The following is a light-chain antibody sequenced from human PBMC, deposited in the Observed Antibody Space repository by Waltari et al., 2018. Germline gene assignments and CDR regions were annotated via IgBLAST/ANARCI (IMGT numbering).Light chain of an antibody. Sequence: DIQMTQSPSSLSASVGDRVTITCRASQSISSYLNWYQQKPGKAPKLLIYAASSLQSGGPSRFSGRGCGRDFTLTISSLQPGDFATYYCQQSYSTPPYTFGQGTKLEIK. V-gene: IGKV1-39*01. CDR3: QQSYSTPPYT. J-gene: IGKJ2*01. CDR1: QSISSY. CDR2: AAS.